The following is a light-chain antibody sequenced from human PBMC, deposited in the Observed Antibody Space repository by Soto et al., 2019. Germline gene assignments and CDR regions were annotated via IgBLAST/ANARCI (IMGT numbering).Light chain of an antibody. V-gene: IGKV1-12*01. CDR1: QGISNW. CDR3: QQTNTFFPLT. CDR2: SAS. J-gene: IGKJ4*01. Sequence: DIQMTQSPSSVSASVGDRVTITCRASQGISNWLALYQQHPGKAPKLLIYSASSLQSGVPSRFSGGGSGTHFTLIISSLQPEDFATYYCQQTNTFFPLTFGGGTKVEIK.